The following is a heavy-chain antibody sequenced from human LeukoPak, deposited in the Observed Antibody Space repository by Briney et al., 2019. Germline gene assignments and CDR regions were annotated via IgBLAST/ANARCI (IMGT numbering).Heavy chain of an antibody. V-gene: IGHV3-30*02. CDR1: GFTFSSYG. CDR2: IRYDGSNK. D-gene: IGHD6-19*01. CDR3: AKDRKGTAVAGSVAFDI. Sequence: GGSLRLSCAASGFTFSSYGMHWVRQAPGKGLEWVAFIRYDGSNKYYADSVKGRFTISRDNSKNTLYLQMNSLRAEDTAVYYCAKDRKGTAVAGSVAFDIWGQGTMVTVSS. J-gene: IGHJ3*02.